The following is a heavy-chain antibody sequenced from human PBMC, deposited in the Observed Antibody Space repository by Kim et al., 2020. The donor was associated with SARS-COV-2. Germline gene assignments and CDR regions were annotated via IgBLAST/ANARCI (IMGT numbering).Heavy chain of an antibody. CDR2: INPSGGST. D-gene: IGHD1-26*01. V-gene: IGHV1-46*01. Sequence: ASVKVSCKASGYTFTSYYMHWVRQAPGQGLEWMGIINPSGGSTSYAQKFQGRVTMTRDTSTSTVYMELSSLRSEDTAVYYCAIPLGATHLHAYYGMDVWGQGTTVTVSS. J-gene: IGHJ6*02. CDR1: GYTFTSYY. CDR3: AIPLGATHLHAYYGMDV.